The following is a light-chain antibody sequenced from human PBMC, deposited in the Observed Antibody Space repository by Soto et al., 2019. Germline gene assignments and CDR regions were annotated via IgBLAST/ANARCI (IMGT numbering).Light chain of an antibody. CDR1: QSVRSY. J-gene: IGKJ1*01. CDR3: HQRSNWWT. Sequence: EIVLTQSPATLSLSPGERATLSCRASQSVRSYLAWYQQKPGQAPRLLIYDASNRATGIPARFSGSGSGTDFTLTISXLEPEDFAVYYCHQRSNWWTFGQGTKVDTK. CDR2: DAS. V-gene: IGKV3-11*01.